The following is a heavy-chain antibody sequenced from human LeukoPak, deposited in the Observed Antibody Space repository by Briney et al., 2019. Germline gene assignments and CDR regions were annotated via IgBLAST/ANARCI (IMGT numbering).Heavy chain of an antibody. Sequence: GGSLRLSCAASGFTFSSYAMHWVRQAPGKGLEWVAVISYDGSNKYYADSVKGRFTISRDNSKNTLYLQMNSLRAEDTAIYYCAEDFGAGNEGWFDPWGQGTLVTVSS. CDR3: AEDFGAGNEGWFDP. D-gene: IGHD3-10*01. CDR2: ISYDGSNK. V-gene: IGHV3-30-3*01. J-gene: IGHJ5*02. CDR1: GFTFSSYA.